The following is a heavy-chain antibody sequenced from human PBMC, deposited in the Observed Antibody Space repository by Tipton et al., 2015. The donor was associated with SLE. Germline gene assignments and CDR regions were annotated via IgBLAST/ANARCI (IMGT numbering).Heavy chain of an antibody. J-gene: IGHJ4*02. CDR2: IYYSGST. Sequence: TLSLTCAVYGGSFSGYYWSWIWQPPGKGLEWIGYIYYSGSTNYNPSLKSRVTISVDTSKNQFSQKLCSVTAADTAVYYCARRAHYDSSGYYYDYWGQGTLVTVSS. D-gene: IGHD3-22*01. CDR3: ARRAHYDSSGYYYDY. V-gene: IGHV4-59*12. CDR1: GGSFSGYY.